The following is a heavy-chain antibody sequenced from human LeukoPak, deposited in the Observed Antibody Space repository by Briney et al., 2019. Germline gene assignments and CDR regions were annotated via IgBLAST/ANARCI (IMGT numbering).Heavy chain of an antibody. CDR1: GYTFTNYA. J-gene: IGHJ4*02. D-gene: IGHD3/OR15-3a*01. V-gene: IGHV1-3*01. CDR3: ARGCLLDWNYFDY. Sequence: ASVKVSCKASGYTFTNYAMHWVRQAPGQRLEWMGWINAGNGNTKYSQKFQGRVTITRDTSASTAYMELSSLRSEDTAVYFCARGCLLDWNYFDYWGQGTLVTVSS. CDR2: INAGNGNT.